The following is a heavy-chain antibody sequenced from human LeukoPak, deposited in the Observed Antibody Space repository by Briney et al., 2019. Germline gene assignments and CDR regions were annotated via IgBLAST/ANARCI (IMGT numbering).Heavy chain of an antibody. CDR2: INPSGGTT. Sequence: ASVKVSCTASGYTFTTYFMHWVRQAPGQGLEWMGIINPSGGTTSYARRFQGRVAMTRDTSTRTFYMELSGLRSEDTAVYYCARDSNYYDSSGYYIWVDWGQGTLVTVSS. D-gene: IGHD3-22*01. CDR1: GYTFTTYF. V-gene: IGHV1-46*01. CDR3: ARDSNYYDSSGYYIWVD. J-gene: IGHJ4*02.